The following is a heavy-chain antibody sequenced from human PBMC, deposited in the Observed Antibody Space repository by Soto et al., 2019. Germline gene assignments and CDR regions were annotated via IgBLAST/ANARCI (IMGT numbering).Heavy chain of an antibody. D-gene: IGHD2-15*01. V-gene: IGHV4-59*01. CDR1: GGSISTYY. Sequence: SETLSLTCTVSGGSISTYYWSWIRQPPGKGLEWIGYIYYSGSTNYNPFLRSRTTISLNTSKNQFSLKLNSVTAADTAVYYCARAPLGYCSGGSCYYPYYFDYWGQGTLVTVS. CDR3: ARAPLGYCSGGSCYYPYYFDY. CDR2: IYYSGST. J-gene: IGHJ4*02.